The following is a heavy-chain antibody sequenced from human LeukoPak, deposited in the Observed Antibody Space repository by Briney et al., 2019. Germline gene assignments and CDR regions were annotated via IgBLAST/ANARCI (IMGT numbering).Heavy chain of an antibody. J-gene: IGHJ4*02. CDR2: INHSGGS. D-gene: IGHD6-13*01. Sequence: PSETLSLTCAVYGGSFSGYFCIWIRQPPGKGLEWIGDINHSGGSNYNPSLKRRVTISADTSKNEFSLKLSSVTTADTAVYLCATSRVAAAAGNDYWGQGTLVTVSS. CDR1: GGSFSGYF. CDR3: ATSRVAAAAGNDY. V-gene: IGHV4-34*01.